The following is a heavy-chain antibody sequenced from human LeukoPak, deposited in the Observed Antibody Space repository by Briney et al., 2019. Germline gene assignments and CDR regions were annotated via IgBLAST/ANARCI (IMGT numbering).Heavy chain of an antibody. CDR3: ARDRVGGYDYAYFDL. D-gene: IGHD5-12*01. CDR2: LYYSGST. J-gene: IGHJ2*01. Sequence: PSETLSLTCTVSGGSVSNGNYYWSWLRHPPGKGLEWIGYLYYSGSTNYNPSLKSRVTISIDTSTNQFSLKLSSVTAADTAVYYCARDRVGGYDYAYFDLWGRGTLVTVSS. V-gene: IGHV4-61*01. CDR1: GGSVSNGNYY.